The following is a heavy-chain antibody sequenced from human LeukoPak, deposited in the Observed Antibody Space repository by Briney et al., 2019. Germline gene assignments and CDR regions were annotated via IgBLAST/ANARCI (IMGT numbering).Heavy chain of an antibody. CDR3: ARGSLGTIAVAGTLDY. CDR1: GFTFSNYG. V-gene: IGHV3-33*01. D-gene: IGHD6-19*01. Sequence: GGSLRPSCAASGFTFSNYGMHWVRQAPGKGLEWVAVIWYDGSNKYYADSVKGRFTISRDNSKNTLYLLMNSLRAEDTAVYYCARGSLGTIAVAGTLDYWGQGILVTVSS. CDR2: IWYDGSNK. J-gene: IGHJ4*02.